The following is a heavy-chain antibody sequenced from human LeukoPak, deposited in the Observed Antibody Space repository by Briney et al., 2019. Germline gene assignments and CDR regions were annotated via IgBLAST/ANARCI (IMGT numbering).Heavy chain of an antibody. Sequence: SETLSLTCTVSGGSISSSNYYWGWICQPPGKGLEWIGSIYYSGGTYYGPSLKSRVTISVDASKNQFSLTLSSVTAADTAVYYCAGGYCTGDNCPEDYWGQGTLVTVSS. V-gene: IGHV4-39*01. J-gene: IGHJ4*02. CDR1: GGSISSSNYY. CDR2: IYYSGGT. CDR3: AGGYCTGDNCPEDY. D-gene: IGHD2-8*02.